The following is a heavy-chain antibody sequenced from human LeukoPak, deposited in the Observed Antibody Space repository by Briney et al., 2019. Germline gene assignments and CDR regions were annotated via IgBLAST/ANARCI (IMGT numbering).Heavy chain of an antibody. J-gene: IGHJ4*02. V-gene: IGHV1-2*02. CDR2: INPNSGGT. Sequence: ASVKVSCKASGYTFTGYYMHWVRQAPGQGLEWMGWINPNSGGTNYAQKFQGRVTMTRDTSISTAYMELSRLRSDDTAVYYCARVIQDDLLSPFDYWGQGTLVTVSS. CDR1: GYTFTGYY. D-gene: IGHD1-1*01. CDR3: ARVIQDDLLSPFDY.